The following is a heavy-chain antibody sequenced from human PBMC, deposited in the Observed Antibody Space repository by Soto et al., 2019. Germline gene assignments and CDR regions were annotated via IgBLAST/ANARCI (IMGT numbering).Heavy chain of an antibody. Sequence: SETLSLACTVSGGSISSSSYYWGWIRQPPGKGLEWIGSIYYSGSTYYNPPRKSRVTISVDTSKNQFSLKLSSVTAADTAVYYCARLGSGYDFIFDYWGQGTLVTVSS. CDR1: GGSISSSSYY. J-gene: IGHJ4*02. CDR2: IYYSGST. D-gene: IGHD5-12*01. V-gene: IGHV4-39*01. CDR3: ARLGSGYDFIFDY.